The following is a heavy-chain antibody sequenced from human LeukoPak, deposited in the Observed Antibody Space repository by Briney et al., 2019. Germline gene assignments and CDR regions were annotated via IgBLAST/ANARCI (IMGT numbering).Heavy chain of an antibody. J-gene: IGHJ4*02. CDR1: GFSVSSNY. CDR3: ARSPSLRGATALDY. Sequence: GGSLTLFCAPSGFSVSSNYMNWVRHAPGKGLEWVSVFYSGGSTNFADFVRGRFTISRDNSKHTLSLQMNSLRAEDTAVYYCARSPSLRGATALDYWGQGTLVTVSP. V-gene: IGHV3-66*01. D-gene: IGHD1-26*01. CDR2: FYSGGST.